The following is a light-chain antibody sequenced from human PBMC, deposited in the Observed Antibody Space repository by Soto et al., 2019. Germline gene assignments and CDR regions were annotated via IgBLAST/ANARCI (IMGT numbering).Light chain of an antibody. CDR2: DAS. Sequence: DIQLTQSPSFLSASVGDRVTITCRASQGISSYLAWYQQKPGKAPKLLIYDASNLETGVPSRFSGSGSGTDFTFTISSLQPEDIATYYCQQYDNLSLTFGGGTKVDIK. J-gene: IGKJ4*01. CDR3: QQYDNLSLT. V-gene: IGKV1-33*01. CDR1: QGISSY.